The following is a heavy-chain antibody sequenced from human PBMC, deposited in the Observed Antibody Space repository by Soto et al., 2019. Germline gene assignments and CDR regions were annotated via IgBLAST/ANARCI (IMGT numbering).Heavy chain of an antibody. CDR3: ARDYFDSSDYTTNWFDP. V-gene: IGHV4-30-2*01. D-gene: IGHD3-22*01. CDR2: MYHSGST. J-gene: IGHJ5*02. Sequence: SETLSLTCAVSGGSISSGGYSWSWIRQPPGKGLEWIGYMYHSGSTYYNPSLKSRVTILVDRSKNQFSLKLTSVTAADTAVYYCARDYFDSSDYTTNWFDPWGQGTLVTVSS. CDR1: GGSISSGGYS.